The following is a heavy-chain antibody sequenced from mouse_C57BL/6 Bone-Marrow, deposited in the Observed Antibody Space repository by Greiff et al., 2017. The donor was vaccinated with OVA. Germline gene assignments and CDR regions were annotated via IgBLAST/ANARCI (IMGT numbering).Heavy chain of an antibody. CDR3: ARELGRAY. CDR2: ISYDGSN. J-gene: IGHJ3*01. V-gene: IGHV3-6*01. CDR1: GYSITSGYY. Sequence: DVKLQESGPGLVKPSQSLSLTCSVTGYSITSGYYWNWIRQFPGNKLEWMGYISYDGSNNSNPSLKNRISITRDTSKNQFFLKLNSVTTEDTATYYCARELGRAYWGQGTLVTVSA. D-gene: IGHD4-1*01.